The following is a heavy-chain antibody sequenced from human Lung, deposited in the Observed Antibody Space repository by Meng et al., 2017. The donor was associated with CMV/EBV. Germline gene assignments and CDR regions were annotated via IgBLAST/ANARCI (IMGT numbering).Heavy chain of an antibody. CDR2: IKQDGSEK. D-gene: IGHD2-2*01. V-gene: IGHV3-7*01. CDR1: GFTFNNYW. CDR3: ARDAPYCSSTSCYYSYGLDV. Sequence: GGSXRLXCAASGFTFNNYWMTWVRQAPGKGLEWVANIKQDGSEKYYVDSVKGRFTVSRDNAKNSLYLQMNSLRAEDTAVYYCARDAPYCSSTSCYYSYGLDVWXQGPTVTVSS. J-gene: IGHJ6*02.